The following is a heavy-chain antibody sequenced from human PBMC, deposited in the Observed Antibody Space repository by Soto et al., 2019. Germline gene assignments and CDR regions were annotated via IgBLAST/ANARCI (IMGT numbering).Heavy chain of an antibody. CDR2: IKQDGSEK. Sequence: GGSLRLSCAASGFTFSSYWMSWVRQAPGKGLEWVANIKQDGSEKYYADSVKGRFTISRDNSKNTLYLQMNSLGAKDTAVYFCATIFIRRFDYWGQGTLVTVSS. CDR1: GFTFSSYW. V-gene: IGHV3-7*05. J-gene: IGHJ4*02. CDR3: ATIFIRRFDY. D-gene: IGHD2-21*01.